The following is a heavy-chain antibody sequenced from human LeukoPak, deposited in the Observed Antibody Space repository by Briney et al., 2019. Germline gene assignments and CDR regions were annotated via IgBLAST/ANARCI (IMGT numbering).Heavy chain of an antibody. V-gene: IGHV3-23*01. D-gene: IGHD3-22*01. J-gene: IGHJ4*02. Sequence: PGGSLRLSCAASGFTFSSYAMSWVRQAPGKGLEWVSAISGSGGSTYYADSVKGRFTISRDNSKNTLYLQMSSLRAEDTAVYYCAKVSGYYNYDGRGSRFDVWGQGSLVTVSS. CDR2: ISGSGGST. CDR3: AKVSGYYNYDGRGSRFDV. CDR1: GFTFSSYA.